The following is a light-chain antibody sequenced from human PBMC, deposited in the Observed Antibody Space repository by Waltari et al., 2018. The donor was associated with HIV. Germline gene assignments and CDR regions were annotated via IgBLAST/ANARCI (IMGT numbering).Light chain of an antibody. V-gene: IGLV8-61*01. CDR1: SGSVTSRYF. J-gene: IGLJ3*02. Sequence: QTVVTQEPSFSVSPGGTVTLTCGLSSGSVTSRYFPSWNQQTPGQAPRTLITNTNTRSSGVPDRFSGSILGNRAALTITGAQADDESAYYCLLYMGSGVWVFGGGTKLTVL. CDR2: NTN. CDR3: LLYMGSGVWV.